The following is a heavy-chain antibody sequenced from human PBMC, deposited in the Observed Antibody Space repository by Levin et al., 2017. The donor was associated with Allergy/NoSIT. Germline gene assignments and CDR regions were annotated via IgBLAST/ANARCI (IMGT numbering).Heavy chain of an antibody. Sequence: GGSLRLSCAASGFTFSNAWMSWVRQAPGKGLEWVGRIKSKTDGGTTDYAAPVRGRFTISRDDSKNTLYLQMNSLKTEDTAVYYCTTGPSGYCSGGSCYPFDYWGQGTLVTVSS. CDR1: GFTFSNAW. J-gene: IGHJ4*02. CDR3: TTGPSGYCSGGSCYPFDY. V-gene: IGHV3-15*01. D-gene: IGHD2-15*01. CDR2: IKSKTDGGTT.